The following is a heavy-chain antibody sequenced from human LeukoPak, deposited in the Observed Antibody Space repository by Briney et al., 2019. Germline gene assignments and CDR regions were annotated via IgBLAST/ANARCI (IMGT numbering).Heavy chain of an antibody. CDR2: IDEDGDVK. J-gene: IGHJ4*02. CDR3: ARHVPRGRSDFDC. D-gene: IGHD5-12*01. V-gene: IGHV3-7*01. CDR1: GFTFSNHW. Sequence: GGSLRLSCAASGFTFSNHWMAWVRQTPGRGPEWVANIDEDGDVKSYAESVKGRFSVSRDNGRTSLYLQMNSLRAEDTAICYCARHVPRGRSDFDCWGQGVLVTVS.